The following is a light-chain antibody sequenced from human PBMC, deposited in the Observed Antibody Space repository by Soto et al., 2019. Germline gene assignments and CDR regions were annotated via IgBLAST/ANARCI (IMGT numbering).Light chain of an antibody. V-gene: IGLV2-11*01. J-gene: IGLJ2*01. CDR2: DSN. Sequence: QSVLTQPRSVSGYPGQSVTISCTGTSRDVGSYNYVSWYQQFPGKVPKLMVYDSNQRPSGVPDRFSGSKSGNTASLTISGLQAEDEADYYCCSYAGTYTVIFGGGTKLTVL. CDR3: CSYAGTYTVI. CDR1: SRDVGSYNY.